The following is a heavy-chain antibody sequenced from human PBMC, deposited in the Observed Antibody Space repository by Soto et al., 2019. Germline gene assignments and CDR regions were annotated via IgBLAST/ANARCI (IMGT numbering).Heavy chain of an antibody. Sequence: GGSLRLSCAASGFHVSSKYMSWVRQAPGKGLEWVSVIWSAGLIYYADSVRGRFTISRDISKNILYLEMTSLRADDTAVYYCAREAPMDVWGRGTTVTVSS. CDR3: AREAPMDV. CDR1: GFHVSSKY. J-gene: IGHJ6*02. CDR2: IWSAGLI. V-gene: IGHV3-53*01.